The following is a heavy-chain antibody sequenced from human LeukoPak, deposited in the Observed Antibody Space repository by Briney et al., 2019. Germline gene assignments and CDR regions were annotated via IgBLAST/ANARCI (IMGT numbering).Heavy chain of an antibody. CDR1: GFTFSSYS. J-gene: IGHJ4*02. V-gene: IGHV3-48*01. D-gene: IGHD6-6*01. CDR3: ARGYSSSSFGY. CDR2: ISSSSSTI. Sequence: GALRLSCAASGFTFSSYSMNWVRQAPGKGLEWASYISSSSSTIYYADSVKGRFTISRDNAKNSLYLQTNSLRAEDTAVYYCARGYSSSSFGYWGQGTLVTVSS.